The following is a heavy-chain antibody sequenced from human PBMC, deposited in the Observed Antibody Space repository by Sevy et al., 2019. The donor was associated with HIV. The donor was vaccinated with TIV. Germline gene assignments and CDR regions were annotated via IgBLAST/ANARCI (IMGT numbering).Heavy chain of an antibody. Sequence: GGSLRLSCAASGFTFSSYAMSWVRQAPGKGLEWVSAISGSGVSTYYADSVKGRFTISRDNSKNTLYLQMNSLRVDDTAVYYCAKYNYYDSGGEGFDSWGQGTLVTVSS. V-gene: IGHV3-23*01. CDR1: GFTFSSYA. D-gene: IGHD3-22*01. J-gene: IGHJ4*02. CDR2: ISGSGVST. CDR3: AKYNYYDSGGEGFDS.